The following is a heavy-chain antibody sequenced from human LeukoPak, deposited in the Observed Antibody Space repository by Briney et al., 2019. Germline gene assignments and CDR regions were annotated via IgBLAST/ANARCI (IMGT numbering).Heavy chain of an antibody. V-gene: IGHV3-53*01. CDR2: IYSGRST. CDR3: ARRQGLKYYFDY. J-gene: IGHJ4*02. Sequence: LVSVIYSGRSTYYADSVEGRFTISRDNSKNTLYLQMNSLRAEDTAVYYCARRQGLKYYFDYWGQGTLVTVSS.